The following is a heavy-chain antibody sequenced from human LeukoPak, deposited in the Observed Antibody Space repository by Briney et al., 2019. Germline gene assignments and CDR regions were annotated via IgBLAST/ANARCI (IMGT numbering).Heavy chain of an antibody. D-gene: IGHD3-22*01. CDR1: GGSISSGGYY. CDR2: IYYSGST. CDR3: ARVSIPAGYYYDSSGYAN. J-gene: IGHJ4*02. V-gene: IGHV4-31*03. Sequence: SETLSLTCTVSGGSISSGGYYWSWIRQHPGKGLEWIGYIYYSGSTYYNPSLKSRVTISVDTSKNQFSLKLSSVTAADTAVYYCARVSIPAGYYYDSSGYANWGQGTLVTVSS.